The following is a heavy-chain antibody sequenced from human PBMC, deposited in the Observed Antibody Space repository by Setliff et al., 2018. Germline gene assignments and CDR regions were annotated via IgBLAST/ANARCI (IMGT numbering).Heavy chain of an antibody. J-gene: IGHJ4*02. CDR1: NFPFSAAW. D-gene: IGHD3-16*01. CDR3: ARDGGEY. CDR2: IKQDGSEK. Sequence: PGGSLRLSCTTSNFPFSAAWMSWVRQAPGKGLEWVANIKQDGSEKYYVDSVKGRFTISRDNAKNSLYLQMNSLRAEDTAVYYCARDGGEYWGQGTLVTVSS. V-gene: IGHV3-7*01.